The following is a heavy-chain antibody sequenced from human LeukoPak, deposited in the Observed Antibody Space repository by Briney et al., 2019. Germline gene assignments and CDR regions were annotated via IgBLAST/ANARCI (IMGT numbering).Heavy chain of an antibody. CDR3: AKPVSVDTAMVPCDY. V-gene: IGHV3-30*18. CDR2: ISSDGRNT. D-gene: IGHD5-18*01. Sequence: LSLTCTVSGDSISSSNYYWGWIRQAPGKGLEWVAVISSDGRNTYYADSVKGRFTISRDNSKNTLYLQMNSLRGEDTAVYYCAKPVSVDTAMVPCDYWGQGTLVTVSS. J-gene: IGHJ4*02. CDR1: GDSISS.